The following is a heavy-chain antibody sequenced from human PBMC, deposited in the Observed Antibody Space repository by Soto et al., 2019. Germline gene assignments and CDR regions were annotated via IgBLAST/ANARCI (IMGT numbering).Heavy chain of an antibody. D-gene: IGHD5-18*01. CDR3: ATLNSFGSDY. J-gene: IGHJ4*02. V-gene: IGHV3-74*01. CDR1: GFRFSSYW. Sequence: GGTLRLSCAASGFRFSSYWMHWVRQGAGKGLVWVSQINSDGSGTIYADSVKGRFTISRDNAKNTVYLQMNSLRDEDTAMYYCATLNSFGSDYWGQGTLVTLSS. CDR2: INSDGSGT.